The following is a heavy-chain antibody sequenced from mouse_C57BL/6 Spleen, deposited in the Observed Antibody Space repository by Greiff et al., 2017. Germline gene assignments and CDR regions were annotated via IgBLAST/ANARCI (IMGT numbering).Heavy chain of an antibody. CDR2: IYPGDGDT. D-gene: IGHD1-1*01. Sequence: QVQLKQSGPELVKPGASVKISCKASGSAFSSSWMNWVKQRPGKGLEWIGRIYPGDGDTNYNGKFKGTATLTADKSSSTAYMKLSRMSSEDSAVYFCARANYTTVDYFDYWGQGTTLTVSS. CDR3: ARANYTTVDYFDY. CDR1: GSAFSSSW. J-gene: IGHJ2*01. V-gene: IGHV1-82*01.